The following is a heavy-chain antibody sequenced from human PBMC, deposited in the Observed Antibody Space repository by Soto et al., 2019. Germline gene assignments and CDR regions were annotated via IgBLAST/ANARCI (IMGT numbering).Heavy chain of an antibody. D-gene: IGHD3-10*01. CDR1: GRSMSGYY. J-gene: IGHJ4*02. CDR3: GRGFYGSGGPDV. V-gene: IGHV4-4*07. CDR2: IYTSGTT. Sequence: SETLSLTCTVSGRSMSGYYWSWIRQPAGERLEWIGRIYTSGTTDFNPSLKGRVTMSIDTSANLFSMKLSSVTAADTAIYYCGRGFYGSGGPDVWGPGTLVTVSS.